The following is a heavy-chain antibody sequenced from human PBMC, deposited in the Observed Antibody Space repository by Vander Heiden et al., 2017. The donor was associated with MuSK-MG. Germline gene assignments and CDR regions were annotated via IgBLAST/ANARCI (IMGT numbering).Heavy chain of an antibody. Sequence: QLVESGGGLVQPGGSLRLSCSASGFTFSAYAMHWVRQAPGKGLEYVSVMSNNGGDTYYADSVKGRFTISRDNSENTLYLQMSRLRAEDTAVYYCVKGRKSMVRGAGFDVWGQGTMVTVSS. CDR2: MSNNGGDT. CDR1: GFTFSAYA. J-gene: IGHJ3*01. D-gene: IGHD3-10*01. CDR3: VKGRKSMVRGAGFDV. V-gene: IGHV3-64D*06.